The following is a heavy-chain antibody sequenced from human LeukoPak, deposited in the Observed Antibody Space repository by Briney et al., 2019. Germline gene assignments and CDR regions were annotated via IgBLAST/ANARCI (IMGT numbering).Heavy chain of an antibody. D-gene: IGHD3-22*01. CDR2: FDPEDGET. J-gene: IGHJ3*02. V-gene: IGHV1-24*01. CDR1: GYTLTELS. Sequence: GASVTVSCKVSGYTLTELSMHWVRQAPGKGLEWMGGFDPEDGETIYAQKFQGRVTMTEDTSTDTAYMELSSLRSEDTAVYYCAPRFMYYYDSSGYIWGQGTMVTVSS. CDR3: APRFMYYYDSSGYI.